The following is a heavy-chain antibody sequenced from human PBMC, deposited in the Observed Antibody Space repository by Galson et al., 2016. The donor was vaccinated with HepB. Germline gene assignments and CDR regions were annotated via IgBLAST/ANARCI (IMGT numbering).Heavy chain of an antibody. CDR1: GFTFSTYW. CDR3: ARDGGGGYNLDY. CDR2: MNSDGSST. J-gene: IGHJ4*02. D-gene: IGHD5-24*01. V-gene: IGHV3-74*01. Sequence: SLRLSCAASGFTFSTYWMHWVRQAPGKGLVWVSRMNSDGSSTGFADSVKGRLTISRDNAKNKLYLQMYSLRDEDTAVYYCARDGGGGYNLDYWVQGSLVTVSS.